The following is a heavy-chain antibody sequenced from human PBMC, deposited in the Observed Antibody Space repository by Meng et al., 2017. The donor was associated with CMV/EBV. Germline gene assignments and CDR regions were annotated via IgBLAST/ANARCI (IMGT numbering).Heavy chain of an antibody. V-gene: IGHV1-69*01. CDR2: IIPIFGTA. Sequence: KASGGTFSSNAISWVRQAPGQGLEWMGGIIPIFGTANYAQKFQGRVKITADESTSTAYMELSSLRSEDTAVYYCALSYYYDSSGYYYYWGQGTLVTVSS. J-gene: IGHJ4*02. CDR1: GGTFSSNA. D-gene: IGHD3-22*01. CDR3: ALSYYYDSSGYYYY.